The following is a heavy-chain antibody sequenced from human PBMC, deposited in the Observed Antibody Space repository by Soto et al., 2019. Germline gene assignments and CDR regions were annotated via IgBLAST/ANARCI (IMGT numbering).Heavy chain of an antibody. J-gene: IGHJ4*02. Sequence: GASVKVSCKASGGTFSSYTISWVRQAPGQGLEWMGRIIPILGIANYAQKFQGRVTITADKSTSTAYMELSSLRSEDTAVYYCARDRHIAVAGTFDYWGQGTLVTVSS. CDR2: IIPILGIA. CDR1: GGTFSSYT. V-gene: IGHV1-69*04. CDR3: ARDRHIAVAGTFDY. D-gene: IGHD6-19*01.